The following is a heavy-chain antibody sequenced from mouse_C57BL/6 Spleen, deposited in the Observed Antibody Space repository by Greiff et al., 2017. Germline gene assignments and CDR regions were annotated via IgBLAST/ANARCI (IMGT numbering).Heavy chain of an antibody. D-gene: IGHD1-1*01. J-gene: IGHJ4*01. V-gene: IGHV5-4*01. Sequence: EVQLVESGGGLVKPGGSLKLSCAASGFTFSSYAMSWVRQTPEKRLEWVATISDGGSYTSYPDNVKGRFTISIDNAKNNLYLQMSHLKSEDTAMYYCATLITPALYYAMDYWGQGTLVTVSS. CDR2: ISDGGSYT. CDR3: ATLITPALYYAMDY. CDR1: GFTFSSYA.